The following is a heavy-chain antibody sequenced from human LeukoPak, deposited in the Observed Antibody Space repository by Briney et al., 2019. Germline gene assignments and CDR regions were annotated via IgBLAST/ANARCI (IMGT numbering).Heavy chain of an antibody. CDR2: VNRNSDTI. CDR3: AKDLAVGTTPRVYAFDV. J-gene: IGHJ3*01. Sequence: GGSLTLSCAASGFTFYDYAMQWLRQVPGKGLEWVGGVNRNSDTIAYVDSVKGRFTISRDHARNSLYLQMNNLRTEDTALYYCAKDLAVGTTPRVYAFDVWGQGTMVTVS. V-gene: IGHV3-9*01. D-gene: IGHD1-26*01. CDR1: GFTFYDYA.